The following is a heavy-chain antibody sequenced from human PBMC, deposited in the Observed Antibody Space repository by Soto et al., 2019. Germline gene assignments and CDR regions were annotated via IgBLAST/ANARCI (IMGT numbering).Heavy chain of an antibody. CDR1: GFTFSSYG. CDR2: IWYDGSNK. Sequence: QVQLVESGGGVVQPGRSPRLSCAASGFTFSSYGMHWVRQAPGKGLEWVAVIWYDGSNKYYADSVKGRFTISRDNSKNTLYLQMNSLRAEDTAVYYCARGGGYGSGSYYISPFDYWGQGTLVTVSS. D-gene: IGHD3-10*01. CDR3: ARGGGYGSGSYYISPFDY. V-gene: IGHV3-33*08. J-gene: IGHJ4*02.